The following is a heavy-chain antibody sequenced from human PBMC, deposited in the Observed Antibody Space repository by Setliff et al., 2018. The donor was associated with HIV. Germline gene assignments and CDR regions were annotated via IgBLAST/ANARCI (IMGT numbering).Heavy chain of an antibody. CDR2: ISPDNGGT. D-gene: IGHD1-1*01. J-gene: IGHJ4*02. CDR1: GYTFIDYF. V-gene: IGHV1-2*02. CDR3: ARQLSNSLEC. Sequence: ASVKVSCKASGYTFIDYFIHWVRQAPGQGLEWMGWISPDNGGTNIPQRFRGRVTMTRDTSINTAYMELSGLRSDDTAVYYCARQLSNSLECWGQGTPVTVSS.